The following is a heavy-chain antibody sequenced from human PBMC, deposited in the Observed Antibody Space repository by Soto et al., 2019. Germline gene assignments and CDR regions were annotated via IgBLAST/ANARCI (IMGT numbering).Heavy chain of an antibody. J-gene: IGHJ1*01. Sequence: SGPTLVNPTQTLTLTCTFSGFSLSTSGVGVGWIRQPPGKALEWLALIYWNADKRYSPSLKSRLTITKDTSKDQVVLTMTHMDPVDTATYYCAHKEYSSASPCFHHWGQGPLVTVPS. D-gene: IGHD6-6*01. CDR3: AHKEYSSASPCFHH. CDR1: GFSLSTSGVG. CDR2: IYWNADK. V-gene: IGHV2-5*01.